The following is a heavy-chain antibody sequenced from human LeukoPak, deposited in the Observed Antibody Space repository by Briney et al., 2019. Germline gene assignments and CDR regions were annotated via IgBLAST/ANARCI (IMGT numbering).Heavy chain of an antibody. J-gene: IGHJ4*02. CDR3: ARLANWVFDF. V-gene: IGHV4-59*08. CDR2: IYYSGST. CDR1: GGSISSYY. Sequence: PSETLSLTCTVPGGSISSYYWSWIRQPPGKGLEWIGYIYYSGSTNYNPSLKSRVTISVDTSKNQFSLKLSSVTATDTAVYYCARLANWVFDFWGQGTLVTVSS. D-gene: IGHD7-27*01.